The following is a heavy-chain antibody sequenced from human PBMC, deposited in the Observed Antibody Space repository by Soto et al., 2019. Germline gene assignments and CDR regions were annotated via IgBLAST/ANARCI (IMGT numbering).Heavy chain of an antibody. J-gene: IGHJ3*02. CDR3: ARAAGAKGVAARAFDI. CDR2: IYHSGST. V-gene: IGHV4-4*02. CDR1: GGSISSSNW. Sequence: PSETLSLTCAVSGGSISSSNWWSWVRQPPGKGLEWIGEIYHSGSTNYNPSLKSRVTISVDKSKNQFFLKLSSVTAADTAVYYCARAAGAKGVAARAFDIWGQGTMVTVSS. D-gene: IGHD1-26*01.